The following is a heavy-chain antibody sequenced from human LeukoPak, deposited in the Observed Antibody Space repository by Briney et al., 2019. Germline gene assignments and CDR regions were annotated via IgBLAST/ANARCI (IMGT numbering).Heavy chain of an antibody. Sequence: PSETLSLTCAVYGGSFSGYYWSWIRQPPGKGLEWIGEINHSGSTNYNPSLKSRVTISVDTSKNQFSLKLSSVTAADRAVYYCARRGGNCSGGSCYDFDYWGQGTLVTGSS. V-gene: IGHV4-34*01. D-gene: IGHD2-15*01. CDR1: GGSFSGYY. CDR3: ARRGGNCSGGSCYDFDY. J-gene: IGHJ4*02. CDR2: INHSGST.